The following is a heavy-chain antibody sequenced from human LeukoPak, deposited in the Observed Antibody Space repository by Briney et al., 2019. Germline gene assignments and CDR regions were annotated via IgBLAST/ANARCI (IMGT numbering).Heavy chain of an antibody. CDR3: ARDRRNSYNAFDI. J-gene: IGHJ3*02. D-gene: IGHD1-14*01. Sequence: SETLSLTCTVSGGSISSSSYYWGWIRQPPGKGLEWIGSIYYSGSTYYNPSLKSRVTISVDTSKNQFSLKLSSVTAADTAVYYCARDRRNSYNAFDIWGQGTMVTVSS. CDR1: GGSISSSSYY. V-gene: IGHV4-39*02. CDR2: IYYSGST.